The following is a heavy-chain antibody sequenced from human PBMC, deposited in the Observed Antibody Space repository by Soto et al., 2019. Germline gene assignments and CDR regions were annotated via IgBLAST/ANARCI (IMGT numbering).Heavy chain of an antibody. D-gene: IGHD3-9*01. CDR3: AREGLPLYDILTGFDY. CDR1: GYTFTGYY. V-gene: IGHV1-2*04. CDR2: INPNSGGT. J-gene: IGHJ4*02. Sequence: ASVKVSCKASGYTFTGYYMHWVRQAPGQGLEWMGWINPNSGGTNYAQKFQGWVTMTRDTSISTAYMELSRLRSDDTAVYYCAREGLPLYDILTGFDYGGQGTLVTVSS.